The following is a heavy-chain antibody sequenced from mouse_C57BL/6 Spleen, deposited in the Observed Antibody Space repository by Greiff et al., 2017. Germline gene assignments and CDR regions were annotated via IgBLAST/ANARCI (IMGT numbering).Heavy chain of an antibody. CDR1: GYTFTSYW. Sequence: QVQLQQPGAELVMPGASVKLSCKASGYTFTSYWMHWVKQRPGQGLEWIGEIDPSDSYTNYNQKFKGKSTLTVDKSSSTAYMQLGSLTSEDSAVYYCARLGLSWFAYWGQGTLVTVSA. CDR2: IDPSDSYT. D-gene: IGHD3-1*01. CDR3: ARLGLSWFAY. V-gene: IGHV1-69*01. J-gene: IGHJ3*01.